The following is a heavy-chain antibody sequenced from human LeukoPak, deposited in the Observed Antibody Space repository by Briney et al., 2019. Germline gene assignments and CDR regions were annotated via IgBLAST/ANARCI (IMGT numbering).Heavy chain of an antibody. CDR1: GFTFSNYG. CDR2: ISFDGSAK. CDR3: AKDRREYYDSSGYYDY. D-gene: IGHD3-22*01. Sequence: GGSLRLSCAASGFTFSNYGMHWVRQAPGKGLEWVSVISFDGSAKYYADSVKGRFTISRDNSKNTLYLQMTSLRAEDTAVYYCAKDRREYYDSSGYYDYWGQGTLVTVCS. J-gene: IGHJ4*02. V-gene: IGHV3-30*18.